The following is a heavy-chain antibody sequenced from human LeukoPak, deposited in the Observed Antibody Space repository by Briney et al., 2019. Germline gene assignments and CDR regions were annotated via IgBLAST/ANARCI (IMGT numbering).Heavy chain of an antibody. CDR2: ISGSGGST. CDR3: AKYPARRLLWFGELLRAEYFQH. J-gene: IGHJ1*01. CDR1: GFTFSSYA. V-gene: IGHV3-23*01. Sequence: GGSLRLSCAASGFTFSSYAMSWVRQAPGKGLEWVSAISGSGGSTYYADSVKGRFTISRDNSKNTLYLQMNSLRAEDTAVYYCAKYPARRLLWFGELLRAEYFQHWGQGTLVTVSS. D-gene: IGHD3-10*01.